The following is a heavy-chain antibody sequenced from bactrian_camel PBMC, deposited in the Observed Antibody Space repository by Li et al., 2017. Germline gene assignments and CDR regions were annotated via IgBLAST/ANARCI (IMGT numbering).Heavy chain of an antibody. CDR3: VRIPEGGGWYTFAY. Sequence: VQLVESGGGLVQPGGSLRLSCAASGFTFSSYAMSWVRQAPGKGLEWVSALNSGGGRTYYADSVKGRFPISRDTAKNTVYLQMNSLKPEDTAVYYCVRIPEGGGWYTFAYWGQGTQVTVS. V-gene: IGHV3S40*01. CDR2: LNSGGGRT. J-gene: IGHJ4*01. D-gene: IGHD6*01. CDR1: GFTFSSYA.